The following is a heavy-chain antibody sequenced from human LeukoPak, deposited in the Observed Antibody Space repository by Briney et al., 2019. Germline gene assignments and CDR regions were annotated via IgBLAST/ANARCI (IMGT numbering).Heavy chain of an antibody. Sequence: ASVKISCKAFGYSFASYAMHWVRRAAGQRLEWVGWSNGGSGYPIYSPEFEGRVTITRDTSASTVYMELRGLRSDDMAIYYCARSPGGNSRTWLDYWGQGTPVTVSA. D-gene: IGHD4-23*01. CDR3: ARSPGGNSRTWLDY. V-gene: IGHV1-3*02. CDR1: GYSFASYA. J-gene: IGHJ4*02. CDR2: SNGGSGYP.